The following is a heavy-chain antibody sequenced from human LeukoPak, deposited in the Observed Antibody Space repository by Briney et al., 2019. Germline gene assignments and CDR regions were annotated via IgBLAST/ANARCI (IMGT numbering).Heavy chain of an antibody. J-gene: IGHJ3*02. D-gene: IGHD6-13*01. V-gene: IGHV4-34*01. Sequence: PSETLSLTCAVYGGSFSGYYWSWIRQPPGKGLEWIGEINHSGSTNYNPSLKSRVTISVDTSKNQFSLKLSSVTAADTAVDYCARGRRYSSSCFDIWGQGTMVTVSS. CDR3: ARGRRYSSSCFDI. CDR1: GGSFSGYY. CDR2: INHSGST.